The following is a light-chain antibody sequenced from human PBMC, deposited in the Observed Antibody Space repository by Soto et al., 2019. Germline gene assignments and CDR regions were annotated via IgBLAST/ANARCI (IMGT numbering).Light chain of an antibody. V-gene: IGKV3-15*01. CDR3: QHYMTWPLT. CDR1: QGVGST. Sequence: ELVLTQSPATLSVSPGERATLSCRASQGVGSTLAWYQQEPGRAPRLLIYDASTRAAGIPARFSGDGSGTEFTLTISGLQSDDFVVYYCQHYMTWPLTFGGGTRVEI. CDR2: DAS. J-gene: IGKJ4*01.